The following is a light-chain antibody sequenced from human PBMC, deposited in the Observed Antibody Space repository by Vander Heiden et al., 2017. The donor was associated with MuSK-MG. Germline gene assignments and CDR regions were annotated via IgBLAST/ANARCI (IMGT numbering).Light chain of an antibody. CDR3: QQYGSSPFT. J-gene: IGKJ3*01. CDR2: GAS. V-gene: IGKV3-20*01. Sequence: EIVLTQSTGTLSLSRGERATLSCRASQSVSSSYLAWYQHKPGQHPRPLIYGASSRATGIPDRFSGSGSGTDFTLTISRLEPEDFSVYYCQQYGSSPFTFGPGTKVDIK. CDR1: QSVSSSY.